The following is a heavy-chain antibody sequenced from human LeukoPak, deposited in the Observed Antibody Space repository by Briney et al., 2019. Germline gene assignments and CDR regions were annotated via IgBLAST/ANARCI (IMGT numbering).Heavy chain of an antibody. D-gene: IGHD6-19*01. J-gene: IGHJ4*02. Sequence: VGSLRLSCAACGFTFSSYAMSWVRPAPGKGLEWVSAISGSGGSTYYADSVKGRFTISRDNSKNTLYLQMNSLRAEDTAVYYCAKDAVVAGTDFDYWGQGTLVTVSS. V-gene: IGHV3-23*01. CDR3: AKDAVVAGTDFDY. CDR1: GFTFSSYA. CDR2: ISGSGGST.